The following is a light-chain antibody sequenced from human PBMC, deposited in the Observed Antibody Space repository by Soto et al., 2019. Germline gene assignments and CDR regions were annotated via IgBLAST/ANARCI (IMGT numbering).Light chain of an antibody. V-gene: IGKV1-5*01. J-gene: IGKJ2*01. Sequence: DIQMTQSPSTLSASVGDRVTITCRASQSISSWLAWYQQKPGKAPKLLIYDASSLESGVPSRFSGSGSGTEFTLTITSLQPADFPTYYCLQYNSYPYTFGQGTKLEIK. CDR3: LQYNSYPYT. CDR1: QSISSW. CDR2: DAS.